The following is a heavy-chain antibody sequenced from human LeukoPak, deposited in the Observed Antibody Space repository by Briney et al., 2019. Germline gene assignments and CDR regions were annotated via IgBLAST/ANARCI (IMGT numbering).Heavy chain of an antibody. CDR2: ISGSGGST. CDR3: AIASNTVTTKDY. J-gene: IGHJ4*02. CDR1: GFTFSSYA. D-gene: IGHD4-17*01. V-gene: IGHV3-23*01. Sequence: GGSLRLSCAASGFTFSSYAMSWVRQAPGKGLEWASAISGSGGSTYYADSVKGRFTISRDNSKNTLYLQMNSLRAEDTAVYYCAIASNTVTTKDYWGQGTLVTVSS.